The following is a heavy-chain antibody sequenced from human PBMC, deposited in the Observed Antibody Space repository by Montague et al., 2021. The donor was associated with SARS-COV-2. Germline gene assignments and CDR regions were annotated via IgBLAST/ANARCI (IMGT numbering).Heavy chain of an antibody. CDR3: AKDPGAYSSSWYPGWFDP. Sequence: SLRLSCAASGFTFSSYAMSWVRQAPGKGLEWVPAISGSGGSTYYADSVKGRFTLSRDNSKNTLYLQMNSLRAEDTAVYYCAKDPGAYSSSWYPGWFDPWGQGTLVTVSS. V-gene: IGHV3-23*01. CDR2: ISGSGGST. D-gene: IGHD6-13*01. J-gene: IGHJ5*02. CDR1: GFTFSSYA.